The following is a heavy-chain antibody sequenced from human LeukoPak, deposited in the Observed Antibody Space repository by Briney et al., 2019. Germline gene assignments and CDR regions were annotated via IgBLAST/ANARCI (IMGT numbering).Heavy chain of an antibody. CDR3: AKNNDFWSGYSLDY. Sequence: GGSLRLSCAASGFTFSSYAMSWVRQAPGKALEWVSAISGRGGSTNYADSVKGRFTISRDNSKNTLCLQMNSLRAEDTAVYYCAKNNDFWSGYSLDYWGQGTLVTVSS. D-gene: IGHD3-3*01. J-gene: IGHJ4*02. V-gene: IGHV3-23*01. CDR2: ISGRGGST. CDR1: GFTFSSYA.